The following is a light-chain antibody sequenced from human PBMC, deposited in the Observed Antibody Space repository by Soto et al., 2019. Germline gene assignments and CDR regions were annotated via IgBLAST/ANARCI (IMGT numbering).Light chain of an antibody. CDR1: QSVSSCY. J-gene: IGKJ1*01. Sequence: EIVLTQSPATLALVPAQIATLSCRASQSVSSCYLAWYQKQPGQAPRLIIYGASIRATGISDRISGSGSGTDFPLTISRLEPEDAAVYYCQHYKTSWTFGQGTKVDIK. CDR3: QHYKTSWT. V-gene: IGKV3-20*01. CDR2: GAS.